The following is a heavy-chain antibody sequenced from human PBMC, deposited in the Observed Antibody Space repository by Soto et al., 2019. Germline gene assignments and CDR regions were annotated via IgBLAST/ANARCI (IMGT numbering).Heavy chain of an antibody. CDR2: IYYSGST. CDR3: TRGPSGDKVDY. V-gene: IGHV4-59*08. CDR1: GGSISSYY. Sequence: SDTLSLTCTVSGGSISSYYWSWIRQPPGKGLEWIGYIYYSGSTNYNPSLKSRVTISVDTSKNQFSLNLGSVSAADTAVYYCTRGPSGDKVDYWGQGTLVTVSS. D-gene: IGHD7-27*01. J-gene: IGHJ4*02.